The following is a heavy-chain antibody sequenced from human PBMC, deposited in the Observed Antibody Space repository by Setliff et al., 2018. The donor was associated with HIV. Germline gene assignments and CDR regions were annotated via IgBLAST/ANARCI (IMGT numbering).Heavy chain of an antibody. V-gene: IGHV1-18*01. D-gene: IGHD3-10*01. CDR3: ARDSEAGV. J-gene: IGHJ4*02. Sequence: GASVKVSCKASGYSFSKYGISWVRQAPGQGLEWMGWISGFNGNTKYAQKFQGRVTLTTDTSTNTAYMELRGLKSDDTAMYYCARDSEAGVWGQGTLVTVSS. CDR2: ISGFNGNT. CDR1: GYSFSKYG.